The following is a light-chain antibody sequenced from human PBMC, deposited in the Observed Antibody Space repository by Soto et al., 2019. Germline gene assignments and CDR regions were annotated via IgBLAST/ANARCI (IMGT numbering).Light chain of an antibody. J-gene: IGLJ3*02. Sequence: QSALTQPPSASGTPGQRVTISCSGSSSNIGSNYVYWYQQLPGTAPKLLIYRNNQRPSGVPDRFSGSKSGTSASLAISGLRSEDEADYYCAAWDDSLIGPVFGGGTKLTVL. CDR1: SSNIGSNY. V-gene: IGLV1-47*01. CDR3: AAWDDSLIGPV. CDR2: RNN.